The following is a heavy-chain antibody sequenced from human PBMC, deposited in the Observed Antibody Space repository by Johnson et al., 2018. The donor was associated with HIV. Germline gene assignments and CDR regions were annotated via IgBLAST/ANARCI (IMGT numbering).Heavy chain of an antibody. J-gene: IGHJ3*02. CDR1: RFTFSSYA. CDR2: ISYDGSNK. V-gene: IGHV3-30*04. Sequence: QVHLVESGGGVVQPGRSLRLSCAASRFTFSSYAMHWVRQAPGKGLEWVAFISYDGSNKYYADSVKGRFTISRDNSKNTLYLQMNSLRGEDTAVYYCANALILDAFNIWGQGTMVTVSS. CDR3: ANALILDAFNI. D-gene: IGHD2-21*01.